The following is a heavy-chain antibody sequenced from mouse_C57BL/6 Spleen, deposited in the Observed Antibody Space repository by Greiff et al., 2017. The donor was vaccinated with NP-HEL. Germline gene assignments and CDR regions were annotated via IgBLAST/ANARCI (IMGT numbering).Heavy chain of an antibody. CDR2: IYPGTGST. CDR1: GYTFTSYW. D-gene: IGHD2-4*01. CDR3: ARWDYDNDDGYFDV. J-gene: IGHJ1*03. V-gene: IGHV1-55*01. Sequence: QVQLQQPGAELVKPGASVKLSCKASGYTFTSYWITWVKQRPGQGLEWIGDIYPGTGSTNYNEEVKGKATMTRDTSSSTAYMQLSSLTADDSAVYYCARWDYDNDDGYFDVWGTGTTVTVSS.